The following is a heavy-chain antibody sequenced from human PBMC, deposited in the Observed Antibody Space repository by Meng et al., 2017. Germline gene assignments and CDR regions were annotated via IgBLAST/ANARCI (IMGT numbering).Heavy chain of an antibody. V-gene: IGHV3-21*01. CDR3: ARVDKGGSIRTYAFDI. CDR1: GFTFSSYA. D-gene: IGHD2-15*01. Sequence: GGSLRLSCAASGFTFSSYAMHWVRQAPGKGLEWVSSISSSSSYIYYADSVKGRFTISRDNAKNSLYLQMNSLRAEDTAVYYCARVDKGGSIRTYAFDIWGQGTMVTVSS. CDR2: ISSSSSYI. J-gene: IGHJ3*02.